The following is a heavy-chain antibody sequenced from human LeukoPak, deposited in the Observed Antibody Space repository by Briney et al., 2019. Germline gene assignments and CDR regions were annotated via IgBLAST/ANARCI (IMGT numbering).Heavy chain of an antibody. J-gene: IGHJ5*02. V-gene: IGHV4-38-2*01. Sequence: SETLSLTCAVSGYSISSGYYWGWIRQPPGKGLEWIGSIYHSGSTYYNPSLKSRVTISVDTSKNRFSLKLSSVTAADTAVYYCARSWISGPIQESVVWFDPRGQGTLVTVSS. D-gene: IGHD2-2*03. CDR3: ARSWISGPIQESVVWFDP. CDR2: IYHSGST. CDR1: GYSISSGYY.